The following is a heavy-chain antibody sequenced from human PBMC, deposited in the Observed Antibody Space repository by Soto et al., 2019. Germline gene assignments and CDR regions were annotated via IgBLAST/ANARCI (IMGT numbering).Heavy chain of an antibody. J-gene: IGHJ6*02. CDR1: GGSICSYY. D-gene: IGHD1-26*01. CDR2: IYYSGST. Sequence: QVQLQESGPGLVKPSETLSLTCTVSGGSICSYYWSWIRQPPGKGLEWIGYIYYSGSTNYNPSLKSRVTISVDTSKNQFSLKLSSVSAADKAVYYCARGDSGSSIPLYYYYGMDVWGQGTTVTVSS. CDR3: ARGDSGSSIPLYYYYGMDV. V-gene: IGHV4-59*01.